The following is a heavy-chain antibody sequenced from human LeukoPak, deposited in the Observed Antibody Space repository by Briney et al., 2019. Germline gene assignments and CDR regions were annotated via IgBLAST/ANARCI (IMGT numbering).Heavy chain of an antibody. CDR2: IYYSGST. J-gene: IGHJ6*02. V-gene: IGHV4-61*08. Sequence: PSETLSLTCTVSGGSISSGGYYWSWLRQHPGKGLEWIGYIYYSGSTNYNPSLKSRVTISVDTSKNQFSLKLSSVTAADTAVYYCARVDAELRYNAYYYYGMDVWGQGTTVTVSS. D-gene: IGHD3-9*01. CDR1: GGSISSGGYY. CDR3: ARVDAELRYNAYYYYGMDV.